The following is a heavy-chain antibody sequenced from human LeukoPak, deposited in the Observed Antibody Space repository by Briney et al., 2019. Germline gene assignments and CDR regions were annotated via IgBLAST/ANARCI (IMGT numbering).Heavy chain of an antibody. Sequence: PGRSLRLSGAASGFTFDDYAMHWVRQAPGKGLELVSGISWNSGSIGYADSVKGRFTISRDNAKNSLYLQMNSLRAEDMALYYCAKARDSSSWDAFDIWGQGTMVTVSS. CDR3: AKARDSSSWDAFDI. J-gene: IGHJ3*02. V-gene: IGHV3-9*03. CDR1: GFTFDDYA. D-gene: IGHD6-13*01. CDR2: ISWNSGSI.